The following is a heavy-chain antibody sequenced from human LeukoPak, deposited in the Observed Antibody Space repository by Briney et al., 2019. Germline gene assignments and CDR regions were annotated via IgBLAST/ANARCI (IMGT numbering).Heavy chain of an antibody. J-gene: IGHJ1*01. D-gene: IGHD6-19*01. V-gene: IGHV4-59*01. CDR3: AREGTSFGGSGWYYFHY. CDR2: ISYSGSP. CDR1: GVYISSYY. Sequence: SETLSLTCSVSGVYISSYYWSWVRQPPGKGLEWIGYISYSGSPNYNPSLKSRVSMSMDTSKNQFSLKVTSVTAADTAVYYCAREGTSFGGSGWYYFHYWGPGTLVTVSS.